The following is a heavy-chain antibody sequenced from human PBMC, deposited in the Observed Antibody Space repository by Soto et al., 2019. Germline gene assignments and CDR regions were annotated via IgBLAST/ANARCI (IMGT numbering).Heavy chain of an antibody. CDR1: GGTISSYC. Sequence: SETLSLTCTVSGGTISSYCWSWIRQPPGKGLEWIGYIYYSGSTNYNPSLKSRVTISVDTSKNQFSLKLSSVTAADTAVYYCARLTYSSSWAPYYFDNWGQGTLVTVSS. J-gene: IGHJ4*02. D-gene: IGHD6-13*01. V-gene: IGHV4-59*08. CDR2: IYYSGST. CDR3: ARLTYSSSWAPYYFDN.